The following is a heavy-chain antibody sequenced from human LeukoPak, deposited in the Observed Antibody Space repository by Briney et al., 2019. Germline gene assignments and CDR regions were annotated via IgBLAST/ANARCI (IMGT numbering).Heavy chain of an antibody. Sequence: SETLSLTCTVSGGSISSSSYYWGWIRQPPGKGLEWIGSICYSGSTYYNPSLKSRVTISVDTSKNQFSLKLSSVTAADTAVYYCARPHPGEPDWFDPWGQGTLVTVSS. J-gene: IGHJ5*02. CDR1: GGSISSSSYY. V-gene: IGHV4-39*01. CDR3: ARPHPGEPDWFDP. D-gene: IGHD1-26*01. CDR2: ICYSGST.